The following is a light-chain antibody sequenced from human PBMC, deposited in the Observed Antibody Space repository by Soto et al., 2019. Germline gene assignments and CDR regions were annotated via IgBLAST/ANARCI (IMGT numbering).Light chain of an antibody. J-gene: IGLJ2*01. CDR1: SSNIGAGYD. V-gene: IGLV1-40*01. Sequence: QSVLTQPPSGSGAPGQRVTISCTESSSNIGAGYDVHWYQQLPGTAPKLLIYGNSNRPSGVPDRFSGSKSGTSASLAITGLQAEDEADYYSQSYDSSLSVVFGGGTKLTVL. CDR3: QSYDSSLSVV. CDR2: GNS.